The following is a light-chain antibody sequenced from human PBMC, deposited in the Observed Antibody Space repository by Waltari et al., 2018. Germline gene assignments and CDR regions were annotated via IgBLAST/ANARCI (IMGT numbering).Light chain of an antibody. V-gene: IGLV3-1*01. CDR1: KLADEF. CDR2: QNH. J-gene: IGLJ2*01. CDR3: QTWDNTAAVV. Sequence: SYEVTQPPSVSVSAGQTATITCSGHKLADEFVCWYHQRPGQSPVLVIFQNHKRPSGIPYRFSAFKSGNTATLTIGGTQAVDEGDYFCQTWDNTAAVVFGAGTKLTVL.